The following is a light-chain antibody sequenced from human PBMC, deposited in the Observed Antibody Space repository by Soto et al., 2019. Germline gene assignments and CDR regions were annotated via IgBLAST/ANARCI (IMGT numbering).Light chain of an antibody. J-gene: IGLJ2*01. V-gene: IGLV2-14*03. CDR1: SIDIGSFNF. CDR2: DVS. Sequence: QSALTQPASVSGSPGQSITISCSGTSIDIGSFNFVSWYQQHPGKAPRPIIYDVSNRPSGVSNRFSGSKSGNTASLTISGLQAEDEADYYCSSYTSTFTRIFGGGTKLTVL. CDR3: SSYTSTFTRI.